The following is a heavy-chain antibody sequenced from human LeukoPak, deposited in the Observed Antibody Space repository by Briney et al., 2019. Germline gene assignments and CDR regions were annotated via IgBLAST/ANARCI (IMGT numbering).Heavy chain of an antibody. J-gene: IGHJ4*02. CDR3: AKGYNYAYEY. D-gene: IGHD5-18*01. CDR1: GFAVSSSY. CDR2: IYSGGST. Sequence: GGSLRLSCAASGFAVSSSYLSWVRQAPGKGLKWVSLIYSGGSTYYAASVKGRFTISRDNSKNTLYLQMNSLRPEDAAVYYCAKGYNYAYEYWGQGTLVTVSS. V-gene: IGHV3-53*01.